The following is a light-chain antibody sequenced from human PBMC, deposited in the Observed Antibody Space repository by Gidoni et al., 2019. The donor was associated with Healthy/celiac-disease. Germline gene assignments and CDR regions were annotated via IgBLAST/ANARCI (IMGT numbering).Light chain of an antibody. J-gene: IGKJ4*01. V-gene: IGKV3-11*01. Sequence: EIVLTQSPATLSLSPGERATLSCRASQSVSSYLAWYQQKPGQAPRLLIYAASNRATGIPARFSGSGSGTDFTLTISSLEPEDFAVYCCQQRSNWPPLTFGGGTKVGI. CDR1: QSVSSY. CDR3: QQRSNWPPLT. CDR2: AAS.